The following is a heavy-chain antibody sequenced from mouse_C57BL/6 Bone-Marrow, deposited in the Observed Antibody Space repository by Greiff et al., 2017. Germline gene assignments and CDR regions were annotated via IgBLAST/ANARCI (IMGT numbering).Heavy chain of an antibody. J-gene: IGHJ4*01. CDR2: INPSNGGT. Sequence: QVQLQQPGTELVKPGASVKLSCKASGYTFTSYWMHWVKQRPGQGLEWIGNINPSNGGTNYNEKFKSKAPLTVDKSSSTAYMQLSSLTSEDSAVYYCARGGFYYSNLYAMDYWGQGTSVTVSS. D-gene: IGHD2-5*01. V-gene: IGHV1-53*01. CDR3: ARGGFYYSNLYAMDY. CDR1: GYTFTSYW.